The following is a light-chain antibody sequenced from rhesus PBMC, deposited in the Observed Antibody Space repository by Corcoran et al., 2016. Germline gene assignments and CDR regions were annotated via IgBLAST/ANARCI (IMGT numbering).Light chain of an antibody. J-gene: IGLJ6*01. V-gene: IGLV2S7*01. CDR1: ISDVGTYNY. CDR3: CSYGASTFG. Sequence: QAAPTQPPSVSGSPGQSVTISYTGTISDVGTYNYVSWYQQHPGKAPKLIIYGVTKRPSGVSDRFSGSKSGNTASLTIAGLQAEDEPDYYCCSYGASTFGFGSGTTLTVL. CDR2: GVT.